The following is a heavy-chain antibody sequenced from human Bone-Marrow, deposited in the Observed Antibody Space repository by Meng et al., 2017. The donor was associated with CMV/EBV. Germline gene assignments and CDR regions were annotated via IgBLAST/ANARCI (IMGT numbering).Heavy chain of an antibody. CDR2: MNPNRGNT. J-gene: IGHJ4*02. Sequence: ASVKVSCKASGYTFSNYDIIWVRQASGQGLEWVGWMNPNRGNTAYAQKFQGRVTMTRDTSTSTVYMELSSLRSEDTAVYYCAREGSGKWPDYWGQGTLVTVSS. CDR1: GYTFSNYD. V-gene: IGHV1-8*01. CDR3: AREGSGKWPDY. D-gene: IGHD3-10*01.